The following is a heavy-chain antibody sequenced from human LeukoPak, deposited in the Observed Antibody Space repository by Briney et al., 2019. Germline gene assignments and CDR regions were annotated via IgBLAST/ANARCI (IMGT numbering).Heavy chain of an antibody. V-gene: IGHV4-31*11. D-gene: IGHD4-17*01. CDR2: IYYSGST. CDR3: GREGGGGYDYGDKYMGSHAFDI. Sequence: PSQTLSLTCAVSGDSISSGTYSWSWIRQPPGKGLEWIGYIYYSGSTYYNPSLKSRVTISVDTSKNQFSLKLSSVTAADTAVYYGGREGGGGYDYGDKYMGSHAFDIWGQGTMVTVSS. CDR1: GDSISSGTYS. J-gene: IGHJ3*02.